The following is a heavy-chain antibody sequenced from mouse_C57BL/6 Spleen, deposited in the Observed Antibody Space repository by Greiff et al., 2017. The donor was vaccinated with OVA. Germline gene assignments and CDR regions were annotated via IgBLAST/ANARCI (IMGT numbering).Heavy chain of an antibody. D-gene: IGHD2-10*01. Sequence: QVQLKESGAELVRPGASVKLSCKASGYTFTDYYINWVKQRPGQGLEWIARIYPGSGNTYYNEKFKGKATLTAEKSSSTDYMQLSSLTSEDAAVYFCARTSYYPYAMDYWGQGTSVTVSS. V-gene: IGHV1-76*01. CDR1: GYTFTDYY. J-gene: IGHJ4*01. CDR3: ARTSYYPYAMDY. CDR2: IYPGSGNT.